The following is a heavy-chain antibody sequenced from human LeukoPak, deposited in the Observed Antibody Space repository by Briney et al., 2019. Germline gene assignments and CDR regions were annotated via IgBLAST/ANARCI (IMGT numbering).Heavy chain of an antibody. V-gene: IGHV3-23*01. CDR2: ISGSGGST. CDR3: AKDASADYGDYDDWFDP. CDR1: EFSFRNYA. Sequence: GGSLRLSCAAPEFSFRNYAMNWVRQAPGKGLEWVSAISGSGGSTYYADSVKGRFTISRDNSKKPLYLQMSSLRAEDTAIYYCAKDASADYGDYDDWFDPWGQGTLVTVSS. J-gene: IGHJ5*02. D-gene: IGHD4-17*01.